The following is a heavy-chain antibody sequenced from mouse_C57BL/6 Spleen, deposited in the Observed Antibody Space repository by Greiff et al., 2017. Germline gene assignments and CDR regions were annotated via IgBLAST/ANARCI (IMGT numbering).Heavy chain of an antibody. CDR2: IWWDDDK. D-gene: IGHD2-5*01. Sequence: QVTLKESGPGILQPSQTLSLTCSFSGFSLSTFGMGVGWIRQPSGKGLEWLAHIWWDDDKYYNPALKSRLTISKDTSKNQVFLKIANVDTADTATYYCARQNSNYEGVSFAYWGQGTLVTVSA. J-gene: IGHJ3*01. CDR1: GFSLSTFGMG. CDR3: ARQNSNYEGVSFAY. V-gene: IGHV8-8*01.